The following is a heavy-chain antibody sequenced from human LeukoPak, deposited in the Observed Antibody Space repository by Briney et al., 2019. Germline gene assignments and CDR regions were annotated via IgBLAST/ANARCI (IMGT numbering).Heavy chain of an antibody. CDR3: ARAPRSPADLFDP. J-gene: IGHJ5*02. D-gene: IGHD2-2*01. CDR2: IYHSGST. CDR1: GGSISSSNW. Sequence: SETLSLTCAVSGGSISSSNWWSWVRQPPGKGLEWIGEIYHSGSTNYNPSLKSRVTISVDKSKNQFSLKLSSVTAADTAVYYCARAPRSPADLFDPWGQGTLVTVSS. V-gene: IGHV4-4*02.